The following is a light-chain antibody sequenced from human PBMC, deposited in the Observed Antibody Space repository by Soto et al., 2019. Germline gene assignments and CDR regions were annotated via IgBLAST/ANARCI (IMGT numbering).Light chain of an antibody. CDR3: QQSYSTLFT. Sequence: IQMTQFPSSLSASVGDRVTITCRAGQTVIRYLNWYQQKPGRAPNLLIYAVSNLQSGVPSRFSGSGSGTEFTLTISDLQPEDFANYYCQQSYSTLFTFGTGTKVEIK. CDR2: AVS. CDR1: QTVIRY. V-gene: IGKV1-39*01. J-gene: IGKJ3*01.